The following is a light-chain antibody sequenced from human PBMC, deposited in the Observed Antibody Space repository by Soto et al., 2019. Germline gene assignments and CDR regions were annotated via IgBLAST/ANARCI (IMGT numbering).Light chain of an antibody. CDR2: AAS. J-gene: IGKJ2*01. Sequence: DLQMTQSPSSVSASVGDRVTITCRASQGIGSWLAWYQQKPGKAPKLLIFAASSLQSGVPSRFSGSGSGTDFTLTISSLQPDDFATYYCQQADSLPYAFGQGTKMEIK. CDR3: QQADSLPYA. CDR1: QGIGSW. V-gene: IGKV1-12*01.